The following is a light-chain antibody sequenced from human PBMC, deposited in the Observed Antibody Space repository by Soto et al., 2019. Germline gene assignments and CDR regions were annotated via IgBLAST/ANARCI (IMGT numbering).Light chain of an antibody. CDR2: GAS. J-gene: IGKJ5*01. CDR1: QSVSSSY. Sequence: EIVLTQSPGPLSLSPGERATLSCRASQSVSSSYLAWYQQKPGQAPRLLIYGASSRATGIPDRFSGSGSGTDFTLTISRLEPEDFAVYYCQQYGSSPRMTFGQGTRLEIK. CDR3: QQYGSSPRMT. V-gene: IGKV3-20*01.